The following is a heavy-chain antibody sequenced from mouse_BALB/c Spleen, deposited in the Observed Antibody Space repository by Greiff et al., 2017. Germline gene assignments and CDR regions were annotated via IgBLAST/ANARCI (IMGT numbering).Heavy chain of an antibody. J-gene: IGHJ4*01. Sequence: EVKLMESGGGLVQPGGSLRLSCATSGFTFTDYYMSWVRQPPGKALEWLGFIRNKANGYTTEYSASVKGRFTISRDNSQSILYLQMNTLRAEDSATYYCARDPACDYYAMDYWGQGTSVTVSA. CDR2: IRNKANGYTT. V-gene: IGHV7-3*02. CDR1: GFTFTDYY. CDR3: ARDPACDYYAMDY. D-gene: IGHD6-1*01.